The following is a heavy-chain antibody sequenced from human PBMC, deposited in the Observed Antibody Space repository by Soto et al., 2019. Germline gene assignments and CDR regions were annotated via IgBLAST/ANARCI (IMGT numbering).Heavy chain of an antibody. D-gene: IGHD6-13*01. CDR1: EYGFTSYL. CDR3: ASSQYSSSWSYGMDV. J-gene: IGHJ6*02. V-gene: IGHV5-51*01. Sequence: VEALIICSPASEYGFTSYLISSLSKMPGKGLECMGRIYPTDSDTRYSPSFEGQVTISVDKSISTAYLQWSSLKASDTAMYYCASSQYSSSWSYGMDVWGQGTTVPVSS. CDR2: IYPTDSDT.